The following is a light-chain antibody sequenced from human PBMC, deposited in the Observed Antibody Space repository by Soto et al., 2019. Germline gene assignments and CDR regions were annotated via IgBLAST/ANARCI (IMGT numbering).Light chain of an antibody. CDR1: SSDVGTYNY. J-gene: IGLJ1*01. CDR3: CSYAGNYILV. V-gene: IGLV2-11*01. Sequence: QSALTQPRSVSGSPGQSVTISCTGTSSDVGTYNYVSWYQQHPGKAPKLVIYDVRKRPSGVPDRFSGSKPGNTASLTISGLQADDEADYYCCSYAGNYILVFGTGTKVTVL. CDR2: DVR.